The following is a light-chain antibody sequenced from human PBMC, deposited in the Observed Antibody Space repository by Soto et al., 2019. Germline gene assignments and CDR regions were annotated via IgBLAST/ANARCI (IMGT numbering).Light chain of an antibody. J-gene: IGLJ3*02. V-gene: IGLV2-11*01. CDR2: GVS. Sequence: HSALTQPRSVSGSPGQSVTISCTGTNSDVGGYNYVSWYQQYPGKAPKLMISGVSERPSGVPDRFSGSKSGNTASLTISGLQAEDEADYYCCSYVATDTWVFGGGTKVTVL. CDR3: CSYVATDTWV. CDR1: NSDVGGYNY.